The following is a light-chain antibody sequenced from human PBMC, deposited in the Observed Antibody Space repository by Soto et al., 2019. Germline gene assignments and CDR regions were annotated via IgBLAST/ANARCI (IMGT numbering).Light chain of an antibody. CDR2: GNS. V-gene: IGLV1-40*01. CDR3: QSYDSSLSVV. J-gene: IGLJ3*02. CDR1: SSNTGAGYD. Sequence: QSVLTQPPSVSGAPGQRVTISCTGSSSNTGAGYDVHWYQQLPVTAPKLLIYGNSNRPSGVPDRFSGSKSGTSASLAITGLQAEDEADYYCQSYDSSLSVVFGGGTQLTVL.